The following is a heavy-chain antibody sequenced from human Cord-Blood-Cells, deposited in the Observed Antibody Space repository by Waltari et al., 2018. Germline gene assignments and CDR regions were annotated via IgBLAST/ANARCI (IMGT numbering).Heavy chain of an antibody. CDR1: GFTFSSYP. J-gene: IGHJ4*02. Sequence: QVQLVESGGGVVEPGRSLRLSCAASGFTFSSYPIHWVRQAPGKGLEWVAVISYDGSNKYYADSVKGRFTISRDNSKNTLYLQMNSLRAEDTAVYYCARGGVVAATPYFDYWGQGTLVTVSS. D-gene: IGHD2-15*01. CDR3: ARGGVVAATPYFDY. CDR2: ISYDGSNK. V-gene: IGHV3-30*04.